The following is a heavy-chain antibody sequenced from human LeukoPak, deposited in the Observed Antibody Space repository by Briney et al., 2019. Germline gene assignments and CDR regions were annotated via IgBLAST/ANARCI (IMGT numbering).Heavy chain of an antibody. CDR2: ISSSSTYI. Sequence: PGGSLRLSCAASGFTFSSYNMNWVRQAPGKGLEWVSSISSSSTYIYYADSLKGRFTISRDNAKNSLYLQMNSRRAEDTAVYYCARGCSGPTGGYFDYWGQGTLVTVSS. CDR1: GFTFSSYN. V-gene: IGHV3-21*01. D-gene: IGHD6-19*01. J-gene: IGHJ4*02. CDR3: ARGCSGPTGGYFDY.